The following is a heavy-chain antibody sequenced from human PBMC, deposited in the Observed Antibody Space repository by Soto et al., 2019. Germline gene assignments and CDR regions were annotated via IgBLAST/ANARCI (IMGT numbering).Heavy chain of an antibody. D-gene: IGHD1-26*01. CDR3: ASGGSSNWFDP. CDR1: GDSISSGDYY. CDR2: IYYTGSA. Sequence: SETLSLTCTVSGDSISSGDYYWSWIRQPPGKGLEWIGYIYYTGSAYYNPSLKSRVTMSVDTSKNQFSLKVTSVTAADTAVYYCASGGSSNWFDPWGQGTLVTVS. J-gene: IGHJ5*02. V-gene: IGHV4-30-4*01.